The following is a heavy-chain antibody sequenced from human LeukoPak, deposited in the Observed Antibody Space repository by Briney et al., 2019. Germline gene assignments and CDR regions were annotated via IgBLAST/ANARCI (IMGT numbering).Heavy chain of an antibody. CDR3: ARDTADDAFDI. Sequence: GGSLRLSCAASGFTFSSYWMHWVRQAPGKGLVWVSRINSNGSTTSYADSVKGRFTISRDNAKNTLYLQMNSLRAEDTAVYYCARDTADDAFDIWGQGTMVTVSS. CDR1: GFTFSSYW. J-gene: IGHJ3*02. CDR2: INSNGSTT. V-gene: IGHV3-74*01.